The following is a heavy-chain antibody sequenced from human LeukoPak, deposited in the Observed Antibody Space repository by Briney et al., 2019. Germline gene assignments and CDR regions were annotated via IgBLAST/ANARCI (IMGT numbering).Heavy chain of an antibody. D-gene: IGHD3-9*01. Sequence: SETLSLTCTVSGGSIRSHENEGSWIRQLPGQGLEWIGYIYHSGSTYYNPSLKSRVTISVDTSKSQFSLKLSSVTAADTPVYYCPRAHNYDSLTGYYIDPWGQGTLVTVSS. J-gene: IGHJ5*02. CDR3: PRAHNYDSLTGYYIDP. V-gene: IGHV4-31*03. CDR1: GGSIRSHENE. CDR2: IYHSGST.